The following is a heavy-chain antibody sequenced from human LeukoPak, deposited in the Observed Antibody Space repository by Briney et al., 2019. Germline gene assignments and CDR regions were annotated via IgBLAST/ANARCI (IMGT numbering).Heavy chain of an antibody. CDR1: GGSISRYY. Sequence: SETLSLTCTVSGGSISRYYWSWIRQPPGKGLEWIGYIYYSGSTNYNPSLKSRVTISIDTSKNKFSLKLSSVTAADTAVYYCARHKPYSGSSSGDLDPWGQGTLVTVSS. D-gene: IGHD1-26*01. J-gene: IGHJ5*02. V-gene: IGHV4-59*08. CDR2: IYYSGST. CDR3: ARHKPYSGSSSGDLDP.